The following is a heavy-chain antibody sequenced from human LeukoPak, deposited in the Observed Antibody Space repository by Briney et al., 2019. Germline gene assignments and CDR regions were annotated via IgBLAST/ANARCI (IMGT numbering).Heavy chain of an antibody. CDR1: GYTLTELS. V-gene: IGHV1-24*01. Sequence: EASVKVSCKVSGYTLTELSMHWVRQAPGKGLEWMGGFDPEDGETIYAQKFQGRVTMTEDTSTDTAYMELSSLRSEDTAVYYCATAPNYYDSGGYYYFDYWGQGTLVTVSS. D-gene: IGHD3-22*01. J-gene: IGHJ4*02. CDR2: FDPEDGET. CDR3: ATAPNYYDSGGYYYFDY.